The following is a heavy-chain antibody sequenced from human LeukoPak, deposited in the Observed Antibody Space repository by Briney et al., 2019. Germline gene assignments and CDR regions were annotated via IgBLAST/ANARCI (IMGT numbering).Heavy chain of an antibody. J-gene: IGHJ6*03. V-gene: IGHV4-39*07. CDR2: IYYSGST. D-gene: IGHD2-2*01. CDR1: GGSISSSSYY. Sequence: SETLSPTCTVSGGSISSSSYYWGWIRQPPGKGLEWIGSIYYSGSTYYNPSLKSRVTISVDTSKNQFSLKLSSVTAADTAVYYCAREGYCSSTSCPEPAYYYYYMDVWGKGTTVTVSS. CDR3: AREGYCSSTSCPEPAYYYYYMDV.